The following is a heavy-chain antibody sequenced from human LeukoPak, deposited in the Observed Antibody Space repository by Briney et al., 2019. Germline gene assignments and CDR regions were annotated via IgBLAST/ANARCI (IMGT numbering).Heavy chain of an antibody. CDR2: IYYSGST. D-gene: IGHD6-13*01. CDR1: GGSTSSYN. CDR3: ARHRLSSFDAFDI. V-gene: IGHV4-59*01. J-gene: IGHJ3*02. Sequence: PSETLSLTCTVSGGSTSSYNWSWIRQPPGKGLEWIGYIYYSGSTNYNPSLKSRVTISVDTSKNQFSLKLSSVTAADTAVYYCARHRLSSFDAFDIWGQGTMVTVSS.